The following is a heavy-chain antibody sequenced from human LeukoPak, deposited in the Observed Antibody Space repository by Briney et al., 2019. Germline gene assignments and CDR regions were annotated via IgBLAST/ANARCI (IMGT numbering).Heavy chain of an antibody. CDR2: INGDGSST. CDR3: AREKGSSNYDS. CDR1: GFTFSSYS. Sequence: GGSLRLSCAASGFTFSSYSMNWVRQAPGKGLVWVSRINGDGSSTAYADSVKGRFTISRDNAKNTLYLQMNSLRAEDTAVYYCAREKGSSNYDSWGQGTLVTVSS. V-gene: IGHV3-74*03. D-gene: IGHD4-11*01. J-gene: IGHJ5*01.